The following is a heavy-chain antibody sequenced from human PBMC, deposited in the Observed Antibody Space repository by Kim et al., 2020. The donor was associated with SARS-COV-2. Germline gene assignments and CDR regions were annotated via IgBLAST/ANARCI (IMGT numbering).Heavy chain of an antibody. V-gene: IGHV3-11*04. CDR2: IASSGSTE. D-gene: IGHD3-16*01. CDR1: GFTFSDFY. Sequence: GGSLRLSCAASGFTFSDFYMIWIRQAPGKGLEWVSYIASSGSTEYYPDSVKGRFTISRDNAKNSLYLQMNSLRAEDTAVYYCARVGGGGAFDIWGQGTMV. J-gene: IGHJ3*02. CDR3: ARVGGGGAFDI.